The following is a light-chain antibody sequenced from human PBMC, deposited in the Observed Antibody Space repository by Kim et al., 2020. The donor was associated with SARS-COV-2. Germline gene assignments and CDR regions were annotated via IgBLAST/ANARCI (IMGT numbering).Light chain of an antibody. CDR2: GAS. CDR3: QHYNDWPPWT. Sequence: SPGERAILSCRASQTISTNLAWYQQKSGQPPRLLIYGASSRATGIQARFTASGSGAEFTLTINNIQSEDFAVYYCQHYNDWPPWTFGQGTKVDIK. CDR1: QTISTN. V-gene: IGKV3-15*01. J-gene: IGKJ1*01.